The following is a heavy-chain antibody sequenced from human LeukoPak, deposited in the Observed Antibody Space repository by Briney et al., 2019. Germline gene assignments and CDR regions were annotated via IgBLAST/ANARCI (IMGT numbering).Heavy chain of an antibody. CDR1: GGSISSYY. V-gene: IGHV4-59*12. D-gene: IGHD3-10*01. CDR3: ARDSPYYYGSYHWYFDL. Sequence: SETLSLTCTVSGGSISSYYWSWIRQPPGKGLEWIGYIYYSGSTNYNPSLKSRVTMSVDTSKNQFSLKLSSVTAADTAVYYCARDSPYYYGSYHWYFDLWGRGTLVTVSS. CDR2: IYYSGST. J-gene: IGHJ2*01.